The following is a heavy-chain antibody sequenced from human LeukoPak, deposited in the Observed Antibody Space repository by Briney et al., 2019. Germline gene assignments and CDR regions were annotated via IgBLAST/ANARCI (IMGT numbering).Heavy chain of an antibody. CDR1: XXSXG. J-gene: IGHJ4*02. V-gene: IGHV1-18*01. Sequence: XXSXGIXXXRQAPGLGGEWMVCTSAYYGNTTYAQKLQGRVTMTTDTSTSTAYMELRSLRSDDTAVYYCARDQSGYGSFDYWGQGALVTVSS. CDR3: ARDQSGYGSFDY. D-gene: IGHD5-12*01. CDR2: TSAYYGNT.